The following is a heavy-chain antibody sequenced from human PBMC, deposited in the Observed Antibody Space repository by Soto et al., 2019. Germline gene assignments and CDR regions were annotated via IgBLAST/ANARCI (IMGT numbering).Heavy chain of an antibody. D-gene: IGHD6-13*01. CDR3: ARAHSNSWDYFRGMDV. CDR1: GDSVSSTSAA. Sequence: SQTLSLTCGLSGDSVSSTSAAWNWIRQSPSRGLEWLGRTYYRSKWYNDYAVSVKSRISINPDTSKNQFSLQLNSVTPEDTAVYYCARAHSNSWDYFRGMDVWGQGTTVTVSS. J-gene: IGHJ6*02. CDR2: TYYRSKWYN. V-gene: IGHV6-1*01.